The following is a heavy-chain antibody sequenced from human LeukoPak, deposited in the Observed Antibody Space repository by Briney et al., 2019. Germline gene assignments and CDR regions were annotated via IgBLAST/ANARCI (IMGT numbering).Heavy chain of an antibody. J-gene: IGHJ4*02. V-gene: IGHV3-74*01. CDR3: ASAYTYVRLGDH. CDR1: GLRFSNYW. CDR2: TNLHGTAV. D-gene: IGHD3-16*01. Sequence: GGPLRLSCAVSGLRFSNYWMHWLRQAPGQGLVWVARTNLHGTAVDYADSVKGRFTISRDNAKNTLFLQMNSLRAEDTAVYYCASAYTYVRLGDHWGQGTLVTVSS.